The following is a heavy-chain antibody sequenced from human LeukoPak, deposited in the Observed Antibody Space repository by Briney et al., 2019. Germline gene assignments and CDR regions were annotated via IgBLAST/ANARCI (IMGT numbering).Heavy chain of an antibody. V-gene: IGHV3-23*01. CDR3: AKDHSDYYFDH. Sequence: GGSLRLSCAASGFTFSSYAMSWVRQAPGKGLEWVSAISGSGGSTYYADSVKGRFTTSRDNSKNTLYLQMNSLRAVDTAVYYCAKDHSDYYFDHWGQGTLVTVSS. J-gene: IGHJ4*02. CDR1: GFTFSSYA. D-gene: IGHD1-26*01. CDR2: ISGSGGST.